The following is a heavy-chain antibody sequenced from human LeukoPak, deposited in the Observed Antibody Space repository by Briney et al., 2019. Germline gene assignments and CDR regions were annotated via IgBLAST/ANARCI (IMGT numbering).Heavy chain of an antibody. Sequence: ASVKVSCKASGYTFTGYYMHWVRQAPGQGLEWMGWINPNSGGTNYAQKFQGRVTMTRDTSISTAYMELSRLRSDDTAVYYCARVRVTMVRGVISPPDYWGQGTLVTVSP. V-gene: IGHV1-2*02. CDR1: GYTFTGYY. CDR3: ARVRVTMVRGVISPPDY. J-gene: IGHJ4*02. CDR2: INPNSGGT. D-gene: IGHD3-10*01.